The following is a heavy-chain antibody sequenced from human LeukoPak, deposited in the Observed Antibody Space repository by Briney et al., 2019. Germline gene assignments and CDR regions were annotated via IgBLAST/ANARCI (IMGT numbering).Heavy chain of an antibody. CDR1: GFTVSTNY. Sequence: GGSLRLSCAASGFTVSTNYMSWVRQAPGKGLEWVSVIYSGGSTYYTDSVKGRFTISRDNSKNTLYLQMNSLRAEDTAVYYCARGDSGSYIFDYWGQGTLVTVSS. V-gene: IGHV3-53*01. CDR2: IYSGGST. J-gene: IGHJ4*02. D-gene: IGHD1-26*01. CDR3: ARGDSGSYIFDY.